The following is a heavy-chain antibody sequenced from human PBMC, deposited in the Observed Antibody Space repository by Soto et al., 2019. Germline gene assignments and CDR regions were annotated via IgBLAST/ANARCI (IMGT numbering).Heavy chain of an antibody. CDR1: GGTFSIYT. V-gene: IGHV1-69*02. CDR2: IIPILGIA. CDR3: ATTPDFSSSWSFDY. J-gene: IGHJ4*02. D-gene: IGHD6-13*01. Sequence: GATVKASCKASGGTFSIYTISWVRQAPGQGLEWMGRIIPILGIANYAQKFQGRVTITADKSTSTAYMELSSLRSEDTAVYYCATTPDFSSSWSFDYWGQGTLVTVSS.